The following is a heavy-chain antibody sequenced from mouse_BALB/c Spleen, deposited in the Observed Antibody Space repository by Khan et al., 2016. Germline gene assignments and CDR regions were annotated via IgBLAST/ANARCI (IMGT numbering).Heavy chain of an antibody. CDR1: GYTFNTYW. Sequence: QVQLQQSGAELARPGASVKLSCKVSGYTFNTYWMQWVKQRPGQGLEWIGAIYPVDGDARYTQKFNNKATLTADKSSSTAYMQLDNLASEDSAVYYCGRSIYGNYVDYWGQGTTLTVSS. D-gene: IGHD2-1*01. V-gene: IGHV1-87*01. CDR2: IYPVDGDA. CDR3: GRSIYGNYVDY. J-gene: IGHJ2*01.